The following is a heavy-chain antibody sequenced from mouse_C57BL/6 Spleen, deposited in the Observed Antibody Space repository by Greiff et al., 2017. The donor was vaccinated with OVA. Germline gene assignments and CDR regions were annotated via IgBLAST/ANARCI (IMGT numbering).Heavy chain of an antibody. V-gene: IGHV1-59*01. Sequence: QVQLQQPGAELVRPGTSVKLSCKASGYTFTSYWMHWVKQRPGQGLEWIGEIDPSDSYTNYNQKFKGKSTLTVDKSSSTAYMQLSSLTSEDSAVYYCARYGSRRDAMDYWGQGTSVTVSS. J-gene: IGHJ4*01. CDR2: IDPSDSYT. D-gene: IGHD1-1*01. CDR3: ARYGSRRDAMDY. CDR1: GYTFTSYW.